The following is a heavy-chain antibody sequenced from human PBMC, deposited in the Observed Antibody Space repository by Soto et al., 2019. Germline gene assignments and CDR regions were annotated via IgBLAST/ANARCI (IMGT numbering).Heavy chain of an antibody. CDR1: GGSISSGGYS. D-gene: IGHD6-6*01. Sequence: LSLTCAVSGGSISSGGYSWSWIRQPPGKGLEWIGYIYHSGSTYYNPSLKSRVTISVDRSKNQFSLKLSSVTAADTAVYYCVRVKRPPYYFDYWGQGTLVTVSS. CDR3: VRVKRPPYYFDY. J-gene: IGHJ4*02. CDR2: IYHSGST. V-gene: IGHV4-30-2*01.